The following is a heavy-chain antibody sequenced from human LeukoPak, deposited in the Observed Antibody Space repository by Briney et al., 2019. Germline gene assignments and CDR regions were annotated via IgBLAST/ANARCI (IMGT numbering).Heavy chain of an antibody. J-gene: IGHJ4*02. D-gene: IGHD6-19*01. V-gene: IGHV3-7*01. CDR2: IKQDGSEK. CDR1: GFTFSNYW. Sequence: PGRSLRLSCAASGFTFSNYWMNWVRQAPGKGLEWVANIKQDGSEKYYVDSVKGRFTISRDNAKNSLFLQMNSLRAEDTAVYYCASSSGWIIDYWGQGTLVTVSS. CDR3: ASSSGWIIDY.